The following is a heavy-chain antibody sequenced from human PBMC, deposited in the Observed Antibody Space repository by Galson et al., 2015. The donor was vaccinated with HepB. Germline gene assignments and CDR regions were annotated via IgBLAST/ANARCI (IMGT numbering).Heavy chain of an antibody. CDR2: FDPEDGET. CDR1: GYTLTDLS. V-gene: IGHV1-24*01. J-gene: IGHJ6*02. D-gene: IGHD3-10*01. CDR3: ATVDPDLYYYGSGRGGMDV. Sequence: SVKVSCKVSGYTLTDLSMHWVRQAPGKGLEWMGGFDPEDGETIYAQKFQGRVTMTEDTSTDTAYMELSSLRSEDTAVYYCATVDPDLYYYGSGRGGMDVWGQGTTVTVSS.